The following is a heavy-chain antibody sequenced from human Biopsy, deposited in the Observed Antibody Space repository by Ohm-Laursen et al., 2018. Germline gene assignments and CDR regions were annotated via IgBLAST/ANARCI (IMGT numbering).Heavy chain of an antibody. Sequence: GTLSLTCTVSGGSISSSSYFWGWIRQTPGKGLEWIGSMSYGESARYLPSLKSRFTLSVDTSKNQLSLSLSSVTAADTAVYYCARRTLFTRYFDFWGPGTLVTVSS. J-gene: IGHJ4*02. V-gene: IGHV4-39*01. CDR2: MSYGESA. D-gene: IGHD3-3*01. CDR1: GGSISSSSYF. CDR3: ARRTLFTRYFDF.